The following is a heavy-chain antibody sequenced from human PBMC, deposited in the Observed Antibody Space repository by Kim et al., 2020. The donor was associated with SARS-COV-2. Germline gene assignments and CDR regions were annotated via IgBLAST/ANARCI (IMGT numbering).Heavy chain of an antibody. V-gene: IGHV5-51*01. J-gene: IGHJ5*02. D-gene: IGHD3-10*01. CDR1: GYSFSDYW. Sequence: GESLKISCKASGYSFSDYWIGWVRQMPGKGLELMGIIYPGDSDTRYSPSFQGQVTISADKSITTAYLQWSSLKASDTAMYHCARCGRNGERLIDPWGQGTLVTVSS. CDR3: ARCGRNGERLIDP. CDR2: IYPGDSDT.